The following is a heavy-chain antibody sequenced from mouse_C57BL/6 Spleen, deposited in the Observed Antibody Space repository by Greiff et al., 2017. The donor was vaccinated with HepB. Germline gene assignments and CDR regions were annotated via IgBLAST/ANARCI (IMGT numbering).Heavy chain of an antibody. CDR3: ASRGRYFDV. CDR2: ISYDGSN. J-gene: IGHJ1*03. CDR1: GYSITSGYY. V-gene: IGHV3-6*01. Sequence: DVKLQESGPGLVKPSQSLSLTCSVTGYSITSGYYWNWIRQFPGNKLEWMGYISYDGSNNYNPSLKNRISITRDTSKNQFVLKLNSVTTEDTATYYCASRGRYFDVWGTGTTVTVSS.